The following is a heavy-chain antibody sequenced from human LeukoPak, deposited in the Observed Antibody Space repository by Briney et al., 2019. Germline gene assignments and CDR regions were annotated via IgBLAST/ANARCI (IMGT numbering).Heavy chain of an antibody. Sequence: GGSLRLSCAASGFTFSSYAMSWVRQAPGKGLEWVSVISGSGSSTYYADSVKARFTISRDNSKNTLCLQMNSLRAEDTAVYYCAKPRSPNWDRGGDYWGQGTLVTVSS. CDR3: AKPRSPNWDRGGDY. CDR2: ISGSGSST. D-gene: IGHD7-27*01. CDR1: GFTFSSYA. J-gene: IGHJ4*02. V-gene: IGHV3-23*01.